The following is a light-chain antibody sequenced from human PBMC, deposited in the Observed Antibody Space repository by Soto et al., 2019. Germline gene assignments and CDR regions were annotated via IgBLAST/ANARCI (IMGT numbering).Light chain of an antibody. V-gene: IGKV1-5*03. CDR2: KAS. J-gene: IGKJ5*01. CDR1: QTISSW. CDR3: QQYLNFPIT. Sequence: DIQMTQSPSTLSGSVGDRVTITCRASQTISSWLAWYQQKPGKAPKLLIYKASTLKSGVPSRFSGSGSGTEFTLTISSLQPDDFATYYCQQYLNFPITFGQGTRLEIK.